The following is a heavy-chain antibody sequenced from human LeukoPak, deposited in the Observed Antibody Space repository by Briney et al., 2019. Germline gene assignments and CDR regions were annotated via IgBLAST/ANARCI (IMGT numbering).Heavy chain of an antibody. CDR1: GGSISSGDYY. Sequence: PSETLSLTCTVSGGSISSGDYYWSWIRQPPGKGLEWIGYIYYSGSTYYNPSLKSRVIISVDTSKNQFSLKLNSVTAADTAVYYCARTGGTINYWGQGTLVTVSS. J-gene: IGHJ4*02. CDR3: ARTGGTINY. V-gene: IGHV4-30-4*01. CDR2: IYYSGST. D-gene: IGHD2-8*02.